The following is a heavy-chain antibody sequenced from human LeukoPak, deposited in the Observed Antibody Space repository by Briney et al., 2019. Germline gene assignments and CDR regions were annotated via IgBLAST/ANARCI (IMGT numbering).Heavy chain of an antibody. CDR1: GYTFTTYG. D-gene: IGHD6-13*01. V-gene: IGHV1-18*01. J-gene: IGHJ5*02. Sequence: ASVKVSCKASGYTFTTYGITWVRQAPGQGLEWMGWISGYNGNTNYAQKLQGRVTMTTDTSTSTAYMELRSLRSDDTAVYYCARDRDSYSSSNWFDPWGRGTLVTVSS. CDR2: ISGYNGNT. CDR3: ARDRDSYSSSNWFDP.